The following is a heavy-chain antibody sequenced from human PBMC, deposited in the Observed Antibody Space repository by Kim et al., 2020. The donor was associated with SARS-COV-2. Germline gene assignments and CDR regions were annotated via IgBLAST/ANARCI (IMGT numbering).Heavy chain of an antibody. CDR3: AKEDYYDSSGYYIDY. D-gene: IGHD3-22*01. V-gene: IGHV3-23*01. Sequence: DSVKGRFTISRDNSKNTRYLQMNSLRDEDTAVYYCAKEDYYDSSGYYIDYWGQGTLVTVSS. J-gene: IGHJ4*02.